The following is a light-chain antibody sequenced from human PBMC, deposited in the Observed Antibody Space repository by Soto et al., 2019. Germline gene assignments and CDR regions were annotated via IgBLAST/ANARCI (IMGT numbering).Light chain of an antibody. Sequence: DIVMTQSPLSLPVTPGEPASISCRSSQSLLHSNGYNYLDWYLQKPGQSPQLLISLGSNRASGVPARFSGSGSDTDFTLNIARVEAEDFGVYYCMQALQRPYTFGQGTKLEIK. V-gene: IGKV2-28*01. CDR2: LGS. CDR3: MQALQRPYT. CDR1: QSLLHSNGYNY. J-gene: IGKJ2*01.